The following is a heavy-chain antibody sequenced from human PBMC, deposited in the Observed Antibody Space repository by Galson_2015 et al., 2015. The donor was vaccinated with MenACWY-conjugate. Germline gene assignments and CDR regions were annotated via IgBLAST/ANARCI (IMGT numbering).Heavy chain of an antibody. CDR3: ARDPPWYSSSWFGPGGMDV. V-gene: IGHV3-74*01. J-gene: IGHJ6*02. CDR1: GFTFSSYW. Sequence: SLRLSCAASGFTFSSYWMHWVRQAPGKGLVWVSRINSDGSSTSYADSVKGRFTISRDNAKNTLYLQMNSLRAEDTAVYYCARDPPWYSSSWFGPGGMDVWGQGTTVTVSS. D-gene: IGHD6-13*01. CDR2: INSDGSST.